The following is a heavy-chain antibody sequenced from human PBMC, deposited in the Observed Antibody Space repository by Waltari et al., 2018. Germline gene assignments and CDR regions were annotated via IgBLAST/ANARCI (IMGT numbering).Heavy chain of an antibody. V-gene: IGHV1-69-2*01. CDR1: GYTFTGYY. D-gene: IGHD3-3*01. Sequence: VQLVQSGAEVKKPGASVNVSCKASGYTFTGYYMHWGRQAPGKGLVWMGLIDPEDGETVYAENFQGRVTITADRSTDTVYMELSSVRSEDTAVYYCSTRSFGVVNAFDIWGQGTMVIVSS. CDR3: STRSFGVVNAFDI. J-gene: IGHJ3*02. CDR2: IDPEDGET.